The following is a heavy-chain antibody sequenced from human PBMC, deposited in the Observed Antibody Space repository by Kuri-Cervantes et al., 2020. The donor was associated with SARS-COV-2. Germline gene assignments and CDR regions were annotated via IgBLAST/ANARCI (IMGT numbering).Heavy chain of an antibody. CDR1: GFTFSSYS. V-gene: IGHV3-21*01. D-gene: IGHD3-10*01. Sequence: GGSLRLSCAASGFTFSSYSMNWVRQAPGKGLEWVSSISSSSSYIYYADSVKGRFTISRDNAKNSLYLQMNSLRAEDTAVYYCAIIESSSDYYYHYGMDVWGQGTTVTVSS. CDR3: AIIESSSDYYYHYGMDV. CDR2: ISSSSSYI. J-gene: IGHJ6*02.